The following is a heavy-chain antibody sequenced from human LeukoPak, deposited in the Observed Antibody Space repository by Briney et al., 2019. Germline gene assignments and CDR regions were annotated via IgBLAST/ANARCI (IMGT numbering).Heavy chain of an antibody. Sequence: PGGSLRLSCAASGFTVSANYMSWVRQAPGKGLEWVSIIYSDGSTYYADSVKGRFSISRDNSKNTVYLHMNSLSAEDAAVYYCARTTSGSGNYFDSWGQGTVVIVSS. CDR1: GFTVSANY. J-gene: IGHJ4*02. CDR2: IYSDGST. CDR3: ARTTSGSGNYFDS. D-gene: IGHD3-10*01. V-gene: IGHV3-53*01.